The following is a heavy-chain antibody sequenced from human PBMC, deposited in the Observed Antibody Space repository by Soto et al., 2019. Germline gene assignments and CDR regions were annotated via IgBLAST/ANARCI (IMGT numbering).Heavy chain of an antibody. J-gene: IGHJ6*01. Sequence: QVQVVQSGVEVRRPGSSVKVSCKASGDTFKNCVISWVRQAPGQGLEWMGGIIRLFGTTDFAQRFQGRLTITTDESSTTAYMELSRLRSEDTATYYCAAELGFGKLSVVCVQATTVIVSS. CDR2: IIRLFGTT. CDR1: GDTFKNCV. CDR3: AAELGFGKLSVV. V-gene: IGHV1-69*01. D-gene: IGHD3-10*01.